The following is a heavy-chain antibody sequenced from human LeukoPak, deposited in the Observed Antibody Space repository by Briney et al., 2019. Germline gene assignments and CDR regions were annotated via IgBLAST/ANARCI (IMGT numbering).Heavy chain of an antibody. Sequence: SETLSLTCAVSGGSISSGGYSWSWIRQSPGKGLEWIGYIYHSGSTYYNPSLKSRVTISVDRSKNQFSLKLSSVTAADTAVYYCARGGPAFGSGSYVYWGQGTLVTVSS. CDR1: GGSISSGGYS. V-gene: IGHV4-30-2*06. CDR2: IYHSGST. D-gene: IGHD3-10*01. CDR3: ARGGPAFGSGSYVY. J-gene: IGHJ4*02.